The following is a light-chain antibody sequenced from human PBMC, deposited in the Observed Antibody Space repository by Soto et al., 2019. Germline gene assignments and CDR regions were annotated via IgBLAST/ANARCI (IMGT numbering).Light chain of an antibody. Sequence: FTQTPCSLSVSVKNSVPITRRASQGISHYLSWYQQKPGRAPKLLISAASTLQSGVPARFSGSGSGTDFTLSITSLQPEDFATYYCQQLNTYPVTFGGGTKVDIK. CDR3: QQLNTYPVT. J-gene: IGKJ4*01. CDR1: QGISHY. CDR2: AAS. V-gene: IGKV1-9*01.